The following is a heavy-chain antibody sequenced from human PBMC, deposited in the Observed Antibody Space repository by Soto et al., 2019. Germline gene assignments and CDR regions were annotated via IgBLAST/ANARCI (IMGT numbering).Heavy chain of an antibody. CDR2: ISWDGTRS. D-gene: IGHD1-26*01. J-gene: IGHJ4*02. CDR1: GFTFYDYA. V-gene: IGHV3-43D*04. Sequence: EVQLVESGGVVVQPGGSLRLSCAASGFTFYDYAMHWVRQAPGKGLEWVSLISWDGTRSYYADSVKGRFIISRDNSKESLTILMTRLGTDDSGFYYSAKDVCSGATTACWTRLDSWGQGTQVTVSS. CDR3: AKDVCSGATTACWTRLDS.